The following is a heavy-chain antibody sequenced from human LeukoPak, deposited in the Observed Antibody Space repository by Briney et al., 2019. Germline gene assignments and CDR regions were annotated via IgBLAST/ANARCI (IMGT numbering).Heavy chain of an antibody. CDR2: IYRGGST. CDR3: ARGGLETAVKYFFDY. Sequence: PGGSLRLSCSVSGFIVSSNYMSWVRQAPGKGLEWVSTIYRGGSTYYADSVKGRFTISRDNSKNTVYLQINTLRVEDTAVYYCARGGLETAVKYFFDYWGQGTLITVSS. CDR1: GFIVSSNY. V-gene: IGHV3-66*01. D-gene: IGHD1-1*01. J-gene: IGHJ4*02.